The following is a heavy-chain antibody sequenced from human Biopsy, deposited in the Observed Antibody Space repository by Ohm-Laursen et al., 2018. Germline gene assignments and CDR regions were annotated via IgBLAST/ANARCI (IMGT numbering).Heavy chain of an antibody. Sequence: SETLSLTCPVSGGSISNNNYYWGWIRQPPGKGLEWIGSIFYRGSTHYKPSLKSRVNISVDTSKNQFSLKLSSVTAADTAVYYCARMDCSGGSCHYYSYGMDVWGQGTTVTVSS. CDR3: ARMDCSGGSCHYYSYGMDV. J-gene: IGHJ6*02. CDR1: GGSISNNNYY. V-gene: IGHV4-39*01. CDR2: IFYRGST. D-gene: IGHD2-15*01.